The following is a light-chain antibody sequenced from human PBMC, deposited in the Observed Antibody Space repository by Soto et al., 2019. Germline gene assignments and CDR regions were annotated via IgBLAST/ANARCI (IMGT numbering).Light chain of an antibody. CDR2: GNS. V-gene: IGLV1-40*01. CDR3: QSYDSRVSGSV. Sequence: QSVLTQPPSVSGSPGQRVTISCTGSSSNIGAGYDVHWYQQLPGTAPKLLIYGNSNRPSGVPDRFSGSKSGNSASLAITGLEAEEGADYYFQSYDSRVSGSVFGGGTKLTVL. CDR1: SSNIGAGYD. J-gene: IGLJ3*02.